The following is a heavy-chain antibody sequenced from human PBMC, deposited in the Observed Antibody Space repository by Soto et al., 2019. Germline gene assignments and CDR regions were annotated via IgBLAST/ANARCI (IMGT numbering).Heavy chain of an antibody. D-gene: IGHD3-9*01. CDR1: GGSISSSSYY. Sequence: SETLSLTCTVSGGSISSSSYYWGWIRQPPGKGLEWIGSIYYSGSTYYNPSLKSRVTISVDTSKNQFSLKLSSVTAADTAVYYCARAVDAYYDILTGYETALHFDYWGQGTLVTVS. CDR3: ARAVDAYYDILTGYETALHFDY. CDR2: IYYSGST. J-gene: IGHJ4*02. V-gene: IGHV4-39*01.